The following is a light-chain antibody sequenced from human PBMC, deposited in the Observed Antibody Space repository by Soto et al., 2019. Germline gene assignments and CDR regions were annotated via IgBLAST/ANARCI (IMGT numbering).Light chain of an antibody. CDR1: QGISRW. Sequence: DIQMTQSPSTLSASVGDRVTITCRSSQGISRWLAWYQQKPGKAPKLLIYDASSLESGVPSRFTGSGSGTEFTLTISSLQPDDFATYYCQQYNTHWWTFGQGTKVDIK. V-gene: IGKV1-5*01. CDR2: DAS. J-gene: IGKJ1*01. CDR3: QQYNTHWWT.